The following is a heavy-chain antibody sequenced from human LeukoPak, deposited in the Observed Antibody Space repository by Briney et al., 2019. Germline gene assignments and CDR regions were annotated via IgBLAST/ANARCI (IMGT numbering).Heavy chain of an antibody. CDR3: ASTTLAAAGSNLYYYYYMDV. Sequence: GGSLRLSCAASGVTFSSYGMHWVRQAPGKGLEWVAFIRYDGSNKYYADSVKGRFTISRDNSKNTLYLQMNSLRAEDTAVYYCASTTLAAAGSNLYYYYYMDVWGKGTTVTVSS. J-gene: IGHJ6*03. CDR2: IRYDGSNK. V-gene: IGHV3-30*02. CDR1: GVTFSSYG. D-gene: IGHD6-13*01.